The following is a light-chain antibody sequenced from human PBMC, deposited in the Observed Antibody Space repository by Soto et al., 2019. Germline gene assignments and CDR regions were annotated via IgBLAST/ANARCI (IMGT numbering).Light chain of an antibody. Sequence: DIVMTQSPLSLPVTPGDPASISCTSSQSLLHSNGYNYLDRYLQKPGQSPQLLIYLGSTRASGVPDRISGSGSGTDLRQSTSRVEAEDVGLYYYMRPLQSWTLGQGTKVDIK. J-gene: IGKJ1*01. V-gene: IGKV2-28*01. CDR3: MRPLQSWT. CDR1: QSLLHSNGYNY. CDR2: LGS.